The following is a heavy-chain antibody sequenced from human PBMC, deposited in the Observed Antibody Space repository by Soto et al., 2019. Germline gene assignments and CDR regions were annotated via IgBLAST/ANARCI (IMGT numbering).Heavy chain of an antibody. CDR3: ASRNLRITLFGVPKRFFPVRHS. D-gene: IGHD3-3*01. CDR2: IIPILGIA. J-gene: IGHJ4*02. Sequence: GLEWMGRIIPILGIANYAQKFQGRVTITADKSTSTAYMELSSLRSEDTAVYYCASRNLRITLFGVPKRFFPVRHSWGPGTLVSVSS. V-gene: IGHV1-69*02.